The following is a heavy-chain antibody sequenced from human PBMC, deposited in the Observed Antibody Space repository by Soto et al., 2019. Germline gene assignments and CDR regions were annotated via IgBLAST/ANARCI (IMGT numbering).Heavy chain of an antibody. Sequence: GESLKISCKGSGYSFTSYWIGWVRQMPGKGLEWMGIIYPGDYDTRYSPSFQGQVTISADKSISTAYLQWSSLKASDTAMYYCARQNAPALRIYYYYGMDVWGQGTTVTVSS. CDR2: IYPGDYDT. CDR1: GYSFTSYW. D-gene: IGHD1-1*01. J-gene: IGHJ6*02. CDR3: ARQNAPALRIYYYYGMDV. V-gene: IGHV5-51*01.